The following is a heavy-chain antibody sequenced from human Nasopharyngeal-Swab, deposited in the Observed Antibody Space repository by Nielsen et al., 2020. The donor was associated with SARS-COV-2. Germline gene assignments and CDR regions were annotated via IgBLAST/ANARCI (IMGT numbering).Heavy chain of an antibody. CDR2: ISSSGSTI. V-gene: IGHV3-48*03. D-gene: IGHD2-2*01. CDR1: GFTFSSYE. Sequence: GSLRLSCAASGFTFSSYEMNWVRQAPGKGLEWVSYISSSGSTIYYADSVKGRFTIPRDNAKNSLYLQMNSLRAEDTAVYYCARRVVPAADAFDIWGQGTMVTVSS. CDR3: ARRVVPAADAFDI. J-gene: IGHJ3*02.